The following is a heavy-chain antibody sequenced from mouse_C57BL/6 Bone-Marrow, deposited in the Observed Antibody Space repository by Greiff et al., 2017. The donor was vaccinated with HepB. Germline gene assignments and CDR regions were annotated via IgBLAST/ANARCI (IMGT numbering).Heavy chain of an antibody. D-gene: IGHD1-1*01. CDR1: GYTFTSYG. V-gene: IGHV1-81*01. CDR3: AGSYYVVARRFAY. CDR2: IYPRSGNT. Sequence: VQLVESGAELVRPGASVKLSCKASGYTFTSYGISWVKQRTGQGLEWIGEIYPRSGNTYYNEKFKGKATLTADKSSSTAYMELRSLTSEDSAVYFCAGSYYVVARRFAYWGQGTLVTVSA. J-gene: IGHJ3*01.